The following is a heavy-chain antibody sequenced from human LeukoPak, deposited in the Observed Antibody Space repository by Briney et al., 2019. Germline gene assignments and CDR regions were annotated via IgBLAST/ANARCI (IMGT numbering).Heavy chain of an antibody. CDR2: ISYDGSNK. D-gene: IGHD1-26*01. V-gene: IGHV3-30*04. Sequence: GGSLRLSCAASGFTFSSYAMHWVRQAPGKGLEWVAVISYDGSNKYYADSVKGRFTISRDNSKNTLYLQMNSLRAEDTAVYYCARGSVGADYYYYMDVWGKGTTVTVSS. J-gene: IGHJ6*03. CDR3: ARGSVGADYYYYMDV. CDR1: GFTFSSYA.